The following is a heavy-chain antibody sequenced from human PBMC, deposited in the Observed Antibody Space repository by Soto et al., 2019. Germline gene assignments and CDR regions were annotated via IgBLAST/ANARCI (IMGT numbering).Heavy chain of an antibody. Sequence: PWAPLSLTCAVSGGSFIGYYWTWIRQPPGKGLEWIGEIIHNVGTNYNPSFRSRVTLSLDTSKNQFSLKLNSVTAADTAVYYCARSGGKAAKYNWFDPWGQGTLVTISS. J-gene: IGHJ5*02. CDR2: IIHNVGT. D-gene: IGHD3-10*01. CDR1: GGSFIGYY. V-gene: IGHV4-34*12. CDR3: ARSGGKAAKYNWFDP.